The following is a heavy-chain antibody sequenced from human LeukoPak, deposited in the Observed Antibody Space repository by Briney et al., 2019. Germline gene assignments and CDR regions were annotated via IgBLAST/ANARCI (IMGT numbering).Heavy chain of an antibody. D-gene: IGHD2-2*01. CDR3: ARDRQYCNSPTCYQGFDY. V-gene: IGHV1-69*04. CDR2: IIPILGVT. CDR1: GDTFSNHA. J-gene: IGHJ4*02. Sequence: GASVKVSCKASGDTFSNHAINWVRQAPGQGLEGMGRIIPILGVTNYAQKFQGRVTITADISTTTAYMELTSLTSEDTAVYYCARDRQYCNSPTCYQGFDYWSEGTLVTVSS.